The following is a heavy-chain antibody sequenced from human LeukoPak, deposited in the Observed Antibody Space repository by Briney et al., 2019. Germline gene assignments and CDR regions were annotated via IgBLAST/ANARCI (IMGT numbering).Heavy chain of an antibody. V-gene: IGHV3-23*01. CDR2: ISGSGGST. CDR1: GFTFSSYA. D-gene: IGHD6-6*01. Sequence: GGSLRLSCAASGFTFSSYAMSWVRQAPGKGLEWVSAISGSGGSTYYADSVKGRFTISRDNAKNSLYLQMNSLRAEDTAVYYCARGGAARLFDYWGQGTLVTVSS. CDR3: ARGGAARLFDY. J-gene: IGHJ4*02.